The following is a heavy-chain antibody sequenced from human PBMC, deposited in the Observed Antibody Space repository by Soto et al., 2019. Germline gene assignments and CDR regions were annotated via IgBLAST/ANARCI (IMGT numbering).Heavy chain of an antibody. J-gene: IGHJ5*01. V-gene: IGHV3-23*01. Sequence: GGSLRLSCAASGFTFSRFAMSWVRQAPGKGLEWVSVISGTGSNTHYADSVKGRFAISRDNSKNTLYLQMNSLRAEDTAIYYCAKDMDCSGGSCYSDSYNWFDSWGQGTLVTVSS. CDR3: AKDMDCSGGSCYSDSYNWFDS. CDR1: GFTFSRFA. CDR2: ISGTGSNT. D-gene: IGHD2-15*01.